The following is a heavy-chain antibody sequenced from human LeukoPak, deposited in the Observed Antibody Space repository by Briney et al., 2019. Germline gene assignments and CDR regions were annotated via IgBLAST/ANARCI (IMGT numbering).Heavy chain of an antibody. Sequence: PGVSLRLSCAASGFTFSSYAMSWVRQAPGKGLEWVSAISGSGGSTYYADSVKGWFTISRDNSKNTLYLQMNSLRAEDTAVYYCASHYYGSGSYEDGTDAFDIWGQGTMVTVSS. CDR2: ISGSGGST. V-gene: IGHV3-23*01. CDR1: GFTFSSYA. J-gene: IGHJ3*02. CDR3: ASHYYGSGSYEDGTDAFDI. D-gene: IGHD3-10*01.